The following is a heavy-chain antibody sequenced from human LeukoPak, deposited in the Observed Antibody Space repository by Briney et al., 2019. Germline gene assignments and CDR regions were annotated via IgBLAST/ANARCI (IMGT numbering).Heavy chain of an antibody. Sequence: SVKVSCKASGGTFSSYAISWVRQAPGQGLEWMGGIIPIFGTANYAQKFQGRVTITADESTSTAYMELSSLRSGDTAVYYCARAYDFWSGYYFIEFGYWGQGTLVTVSS. J-gene: IGHJ4*02. D-gene: IGHD3-3*01. V-gene: IGHV1-69*13. CDR1: GGTFSSYA. CDR3: ARAYDFWSGYYFIEFGY. CDR2: IIPIFGTA.